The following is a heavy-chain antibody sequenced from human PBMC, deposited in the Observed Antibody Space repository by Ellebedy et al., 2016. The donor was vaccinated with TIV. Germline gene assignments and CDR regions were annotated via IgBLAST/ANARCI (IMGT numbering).Heavy chain of an antibody. J-gene: IGHJ4*02. CDR3: AGYGDYGQGFDY. CDR2: IYYSGST. Sequence: MPSETLSLTCTVSGGSISSGGYYWSWIRQHPGKGLEWIGYIYYSGSTYYNPSLKSRVTISVDTSKNQFSLKLSSVTAADTAVYYCAGYGDYGQGFDYWGQGTLVTVSS. CDR1: GGSISSGGYY. D-gene: IGHD4-17*01. V-gene: IGHV4-31*03.